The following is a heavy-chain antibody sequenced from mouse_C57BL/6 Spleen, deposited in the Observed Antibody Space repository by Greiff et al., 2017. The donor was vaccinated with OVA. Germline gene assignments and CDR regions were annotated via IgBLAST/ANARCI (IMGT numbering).Heavy chain of an antibody. J-gene: IGHJ1*03. CDR2: INPYNGGT. CDR3: ARNGGYFDV. Sequence: EVKLQQSGPVLVKPGASVKMSCKASGYTFTDYYMNWVKQSHGKSLEWIGVINPYNGGTSYNQKFKGKATLTVDKSSSTAYMELNSLTSEDSAVYYCARNGGYFDVWGTGTTVTVSS. V-gene: IGHV1-19*01. CDR1: GYTFTDYY.